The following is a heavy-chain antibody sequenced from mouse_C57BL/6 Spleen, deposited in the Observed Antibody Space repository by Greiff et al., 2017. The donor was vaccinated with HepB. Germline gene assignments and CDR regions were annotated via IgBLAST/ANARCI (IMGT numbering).Heavy chain of an antibody. D-gene: IGHD2-13*01. Sequence: QVQLQQPGAELVRPGTSVKLSCKASGYTFTSYWMHWVKQRPGQGLEWIGVIDPSDSYTNYNQKFKGKATLTVDTSSSTAYMQLSSLTSEDSAVYYCARRTVTDYFDYWGQGTTLTVSS. CDR2: IDPSDSYT. CDR3: ARRTVTDYFDY. J-gene: IGHJ2*01. V-gene: IGHV1-59*01. CDR1: GYTFTSYW.